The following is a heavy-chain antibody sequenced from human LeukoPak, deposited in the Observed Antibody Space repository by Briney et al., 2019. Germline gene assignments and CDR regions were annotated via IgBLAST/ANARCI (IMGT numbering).Heavy chain of an antibody. J-gene: IGHJ4*02. D-gene: IGHD6-19*01. CDR2: IRSKIHGSAT. Sequence: GGSLRLSCTASGFSFGGFAIHWVRQGSGGGLEWVGHIRSKIHGSATATAASVKGRFSISRDDSKSMAFLQMNSLKTEDTAIYFCTRNLLGSGLAFDFWGQGILVTVSS. V-gene: IGHV3-73*01. CDR3: TRNLLGSGLAFDF. CDR1: GFSFGGFA.